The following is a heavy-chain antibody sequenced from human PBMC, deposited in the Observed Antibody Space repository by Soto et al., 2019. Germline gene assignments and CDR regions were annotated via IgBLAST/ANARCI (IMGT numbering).Heavy chain of an antibody. J-gene: IGHJ5*02. CDR3: ATTGSGVAWRWFDH. Sequence: PXETLSLTCTVSGDSISSGAYYWSWIRQHPGKGLEWIGYIYYRGSTYYNPSLKSRVTISVDTSKNQFSLKLSSVTAADTAVYYCATTGSGVAWRWFDHWGQGTQVTVSS. CDR2: IYYRGST. D-gene: IGHD2-15*01. CDR1: GDSISSGAYY. V-gene: IGHV4-31*03.